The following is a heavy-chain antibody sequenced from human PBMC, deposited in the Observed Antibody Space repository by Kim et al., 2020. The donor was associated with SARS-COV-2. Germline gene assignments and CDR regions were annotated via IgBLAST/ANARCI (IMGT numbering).Heavy chain of an antibody. Sequence: SETLSLTCSVSGGSISSRTYYWGWIRQPPGKGLEWIGSISYSGTTFSNPTLRSRVSISGDTSKNRFSLKLSSVTAADTAVYYCVRQGYDVLSGNFDRDIWGKGVLVTVSA. CDR1: GGSISSRTYY. CDR2: ISYSGTT. V-gene: IGHV4-39*01. J-gene: IGHJ4*02. D-gene: IGHD3-3*01. CDR3: VRQGYDVLSGNFDRDI.